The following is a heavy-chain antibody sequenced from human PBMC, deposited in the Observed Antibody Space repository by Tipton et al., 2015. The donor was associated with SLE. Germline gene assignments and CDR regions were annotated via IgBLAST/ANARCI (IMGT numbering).Heavy chain of an antibody. CDR1: GDSITSYSFY. J-gene: IGHJ3*01. CDR3: ANLQRFPMYAFAY. V-gene: IGHV4-39*01. D-gene: IGHD3-3*01. CDR2: VYYYGET. Sequence: TLSLTCSVSGDSITSYSFYWGWVRQPPGKGLEWIGNVYYYGETYSNSSLKSRVTISVDTAKNQFSLQLKSVSAADTAMYYCANLQRFPMYAFAYWGHGTMVTVSS.